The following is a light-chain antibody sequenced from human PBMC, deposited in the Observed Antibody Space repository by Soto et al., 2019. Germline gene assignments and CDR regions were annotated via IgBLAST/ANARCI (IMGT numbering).Light chain of an antibody. CDR3: SSYAGTNSRYI. Sequence: QSALTQPPSASGSPGQSVTISCTGTGSDIGGYNFVSWYQQHPGKVPKLIIYEVNKRPSGVPDRFSGSKSGNTACLTVSGLQADDEADYYCSSYAGTNSRYIFGTGTKLTVL. CDR2: EVN. V-gene: IGLV2-8*01. J-gene: IGLJ1*01. CDR1: GSDIGGYNF.